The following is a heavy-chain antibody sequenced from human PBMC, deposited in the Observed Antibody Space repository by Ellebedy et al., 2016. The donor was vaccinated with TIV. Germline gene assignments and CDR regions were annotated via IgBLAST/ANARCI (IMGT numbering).Heavy chain of an antibody. V-gene: IGHV1-24*01. CDR3: ATIIVVVPAAIVDAFDI. J-gene: IGHJ3*02. CDR2: FDHEDGET. D-gene: IGHD2-2*01. Sequence: AASVKVSCKVSGYTLTELSMHWVRQAPEKGLAWMGGFDHEDGETIYAQKFQGRVTMTADTSTDTAYMELSSLRSEETSVYYCATIIVVVPAAIVDAFDIWGQGTMVTVSS. CDR1: GYTLTELS.